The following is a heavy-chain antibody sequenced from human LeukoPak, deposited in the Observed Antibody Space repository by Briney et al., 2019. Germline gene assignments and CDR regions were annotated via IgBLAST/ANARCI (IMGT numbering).Heavy chain of an antibody. CDR2: IYYSGST. CDR3: ARGMGATRPYYFDY. Sequence: PSETLSLTCTVSGGSISSYYWSWIRQPPGKGLEWIGYIYYSGSTNYNTSLKSRVTISVDTSKNQFSLKLSSVTAADTAVYYCARGMGATRPYYFDYWGQGTLVTVSS. V-gene: IGHV4-59*01. D-gene: IGHD1-26*01. J-gene: IGHJ4*02. CDR1: GGSISSYY.